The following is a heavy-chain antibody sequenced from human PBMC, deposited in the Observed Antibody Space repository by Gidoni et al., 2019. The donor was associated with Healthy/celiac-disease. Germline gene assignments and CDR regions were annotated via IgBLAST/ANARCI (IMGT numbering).Heavy chain of an antibody. CDR1: GGSISSSSYY. CDR2: IYYSGST. D-gene: IGHD3-22*01. V-gene: IGHV4-39*07. CDR3: ARDTYYDSSGYYTLTLDY. Sequence: QLQLQESGPGLVKPSETLSITCTVSGGSISSSSYYWGWIRQPPGKGLEWIGSIYYSGSTYYNPSLKSRVTISVDTSKNQFSLKLSSVTAADTAVYYCARDTYYDSSGYYTLTLDYWGQGTLVTVSS. J-gene: IGHJ4*02.